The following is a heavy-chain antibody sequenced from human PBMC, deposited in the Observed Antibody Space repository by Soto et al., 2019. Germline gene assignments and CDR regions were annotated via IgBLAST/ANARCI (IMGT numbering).Heavy chain of an antibody. CDR3: ARGLIYDSSGYYFDY. J-gene: IGHJ4*02. CDR1: GYAFSTYY. V-gene: IGHV1-46*01. CDR2: INPSGGST. D-gene: IGHD3-22*01. Sequence: KGDWKGVGYAFSTYYMHLLRMTNGQGLEWMGIINPSGGSTRYAQKFQGRVTMTRDTSTSTVYMELSSLKSEDTAVYYCARGLIYDSSGYYFDYWGQGTLVTVSS.